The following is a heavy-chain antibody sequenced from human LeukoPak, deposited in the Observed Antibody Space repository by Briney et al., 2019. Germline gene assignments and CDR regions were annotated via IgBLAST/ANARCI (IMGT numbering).Heavy chain of an antibody. CDR3: ARSSAEYYYDSSGYYGY. CDR2: ITTSGSNI. D-gene: IGHD3-22*01. J-gene: IGHJ4*02. CDR1: GFTFSDYY. Sequence: GGSLRLSCAASGFTFSDYYMSWIRQAPWKGLEWVSYITTSGSNIYYRDSVKGRFTISRDNAKNSLFLQMNSLTAEDTAVYYCARSSAEYYYDSSGYYGYWGQGTLVTVSS. V-gene: IGHV3-11*01.